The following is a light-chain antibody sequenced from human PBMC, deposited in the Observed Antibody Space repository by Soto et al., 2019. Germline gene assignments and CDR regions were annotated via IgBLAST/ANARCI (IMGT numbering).Light chain of an antibody. V-gene: IGKV1-5*03. J-gene: IGKJ3*01. CDR2: KAS. CDR1: QSISHW. Sequence: DIQMTQSPSTLSASVGDRVTITCRASQSISHWLAWYRQKPGKAPKLLIYKASSLESGVPSRFSGSGSGTEFTLTISSLQPEDFATYYCQQYNSYLFTFGPGTKVDIK. CDR3: QQYNSYLFT.